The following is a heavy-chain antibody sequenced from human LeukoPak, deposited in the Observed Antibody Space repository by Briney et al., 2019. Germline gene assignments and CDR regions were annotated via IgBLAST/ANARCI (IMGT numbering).Heavy chain of an antibody. CDR1: GFTFSSYG. V-gene: IGHV3-30*02. CDR2: IWYDGSNK. D-gene: IGHD3-10*01. Sequence: GGSLRLSCAASGFTFSSYGMHWVRQAPGKGLEWVAFIWYDGSNKYHADSVKGRFTISRDNSKNTLYLQMNSLRAEDTALYYCAKADMVRGAIDYWGQGTLVTVSS. CDR3: AKADMVRGAIDY. J-gene: IGHJ4*02.